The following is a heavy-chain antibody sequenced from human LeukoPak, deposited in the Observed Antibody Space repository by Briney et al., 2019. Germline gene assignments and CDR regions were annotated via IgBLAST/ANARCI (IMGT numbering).Heavy chain of an antibody. D-gene: IGHD6-6*01. CDR1: GGSFSGYY. J-gene: IGHJ4*02. Sequence: SETLSLTCAVYGGSFSGYYWSWIRQPPGKGLEWIGEINHSGSTNYNPSLKSRVTISVDTSKNQFSLKLSSVTAADTAVYYCARGKPTEYSSSFGTYYFDYWGQGTLVTVSS. CDR3: ARGKPTEYSSSFGTYYFDY. V-gene: IGHV4-34*01. CDR2: INHSGST.